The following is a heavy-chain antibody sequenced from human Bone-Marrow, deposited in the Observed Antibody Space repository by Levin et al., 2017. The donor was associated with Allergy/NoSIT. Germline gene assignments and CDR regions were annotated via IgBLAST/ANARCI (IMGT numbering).Heavy chain of an antibody. CDR3: ARDPDYSDYSTYWYFDL. CDR1: GFTFSNYV. J-gene: IGHJ2*01. D-gene: IGHD4-11*01. CDR2: ISGSGDST. Sequence: SCVASGFTFSNYVVSWVRQAPGKGLEWVSAISGSGDSTYYADSVRGRFTISRDNSKNTLHLQMNTLRAGDTAVYYCARDPDYSDYSTYWYFDLWGRGTLVTVSS. V-gene: IGHV3-23*01.